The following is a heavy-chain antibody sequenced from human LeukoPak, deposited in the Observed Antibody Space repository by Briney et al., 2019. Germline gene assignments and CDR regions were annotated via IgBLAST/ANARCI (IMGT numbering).Heavy chain of an antibody. CDR2: ISYSGST. CDR3: ARIRESGGWHFLFDY. D-gene: IGHD6-19*01. J-gene: IGHJ4*02. Sequence: SETLSLTCIVSGGAISDYYWNWIRQPPGKGLEWIWYISYSGSTNYNPSLKSRVTISADTSKNLLSLKVTSVTAADTAVYYCARIRESGGWHFLFDYWGRGTLVTVSS. V-gene: IGHV4-59*01. CDR1: GGAISDYY.